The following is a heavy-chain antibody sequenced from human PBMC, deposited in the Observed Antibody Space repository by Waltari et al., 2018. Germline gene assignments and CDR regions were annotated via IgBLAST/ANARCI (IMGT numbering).Heavy chain of an antibody. CDR1: GGTFSSYA. CDR3: ARVMVQGTNYYFDY. J-gene: IGHJ4*02. Sequence: QVQLVQSGAEVKKPGSSVKVSCKASGGTFSSYAIRWVRQAPGQGLEWMGRIIPILGTANYAKKFQGRVTITADKSTSTAYMGLSSLRSEDTAVYYCARVMVQGTNYYFDYWGQGTLVTVSS. V-gene: IGHV1-69*08. CDR2: IIPILGTA. D-gene: IGHD3-10*01.